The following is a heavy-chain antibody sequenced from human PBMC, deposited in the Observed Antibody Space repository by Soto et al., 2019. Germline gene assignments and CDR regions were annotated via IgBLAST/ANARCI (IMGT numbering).Heavy chain of an antibody. D-gene: IGHD3-10*01. Sequence: QVQLQESGPGLVKPSQTLSLTCTVSGGSISSGDYYWSWIRQPPGTGLEWIGYIYYSGSTYYNPSLKSRVTISVDTSKNQFSLKLSSVTAADTAVYYCARFGRFGELPFDYWGQGTLVTVSS. V-gene: IGHV4-30-4*01. J-gene: IGHJ4*02. CDR2: IYYSGST. CDR1: GGSISSGDYY. CDR3: ARFGRFGELPFDY.